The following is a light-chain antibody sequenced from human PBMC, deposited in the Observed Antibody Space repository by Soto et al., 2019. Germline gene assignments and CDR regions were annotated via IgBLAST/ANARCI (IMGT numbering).Light chain of an antibody. Sequence: QSVLTQHASVSGSPGQSITISCTGTSSDVGGYNYVSWYQQHPGKATKLMIYEVSNRPSGVSNRFSGSKSGNTASLTISGLQAEDEADYYCSSYTSSSTLVVFGGGTKVTVL. CDR3: SSYTSSSTLVV. J-gene: IGLJ2*01. CDR2: EVS. CDR1: SSDVGGYNY. V-gene: IGLV2-14*01.